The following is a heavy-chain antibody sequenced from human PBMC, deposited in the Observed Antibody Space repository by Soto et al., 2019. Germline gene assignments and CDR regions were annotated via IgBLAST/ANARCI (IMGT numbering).Heavy chain of an antibody. CDR3: ARVNYYASSGYYYRGWFAP. Sequence: PSETLSLTCAASGYSISSGYYWGWIRQPPGKGLEWIGSIYHSGSSYYNPSLKSRVTISVDTSNNQFSLKLNSVTAADTAVYYCARVNYYASSGYYYRGWFAPWGQGTLVTVSS. CDR1: GYSISSGYY. J-gene: IGHJ5*02. CDR2: IYHSGSS. D-gene: IGHD3-22*01. V-gene: IGHV4-38-2*01.